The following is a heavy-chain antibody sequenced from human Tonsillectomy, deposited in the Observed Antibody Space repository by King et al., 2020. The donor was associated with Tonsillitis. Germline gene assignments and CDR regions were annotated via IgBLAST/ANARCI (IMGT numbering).Heavy chain of an antibody. CDR1: GYSFTSYW. J-gene: IGHJ3*02. D-gene: IGHD3-10*01. CDR3: AGHWVVRGVISAFDI. CDR2: IYPGDSDT. Sequence: DVQLVQSGAEVKKPGESLKISCKGSGYSFTSYWIGWVRQMPGKGLEWMGIIYPGDSDTRYSPSFQGQVTISADKSISTAYLQWSSLKASDTAMYYCAGHWVVRGVISAFDIWGQGTMVTVSS. V-gene: IGHV5-51*01.